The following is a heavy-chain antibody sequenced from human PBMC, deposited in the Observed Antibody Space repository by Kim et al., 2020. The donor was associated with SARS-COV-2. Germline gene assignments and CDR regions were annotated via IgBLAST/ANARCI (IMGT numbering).Heavy chain of an antibody. Sequence: TYYVESGKGRLTICRDNAKNTLYLQMSSLRVEDTAVYYCATNRAAAGVVWGQGTLVTVSS. J-gene: IGHJ4*02. CDR2: T. CDR3: ATNRAAAGVV. D-gene: IGHD6-13*01. V-gene: IGHV3-66*01.